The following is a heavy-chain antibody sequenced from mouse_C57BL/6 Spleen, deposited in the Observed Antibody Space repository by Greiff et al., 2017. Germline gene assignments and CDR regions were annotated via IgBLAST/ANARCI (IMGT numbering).Heavy chain of an antibody. V-gene: IGHV1-54*01. D-gene: IGHD1-1*01. CDR3: ARGTTVVATRAWFAY. Sequence: VKLMESGAELVRPGTSVKVSCKASGYAFTNYLIEWVKQRPGQGLEWIGVINPGSGGTNYNEKFKGKATLTADKSSSTAYMQLSSLTSEDSAVYFCARGTTVVATRAWFAYWGQGTLVTVSA. CDR1: GYAFTNYL. J-gene: IGHJ3*01. CDR2: INPGSGGT.